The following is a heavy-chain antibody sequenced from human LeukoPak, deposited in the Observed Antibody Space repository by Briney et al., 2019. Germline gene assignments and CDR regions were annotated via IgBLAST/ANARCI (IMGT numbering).Heavy chain of an antibody. J-gene: IGHJ6*03. D-gene: IGHD5-18*01. Sequence: PSETLSLTCTVSGGSISSYYWSWLRQPPGKGLEWIGYIYYSGSTNYNPSLKSRVTISVDTSKNQFSLKLSSVTAADTAVYYCARGGGYSYGYPAYYYMDVWGKGTTVTVSS. CDR1: GGSISSYY. V-gene: IGHV4-59*01. CDR3: ARGGGYSYGYPAYYYMDV. CDR2: IYYSGST.